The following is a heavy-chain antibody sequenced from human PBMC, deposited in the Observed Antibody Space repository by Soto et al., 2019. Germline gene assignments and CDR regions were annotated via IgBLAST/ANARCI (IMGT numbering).Heavy chain of an antibody. CDR2: MNPNSGNT. CDR3: GRGPTPRSGFPIY. CDR1: GYTVTSYD. Sequence: ASVNGSWKASGYTVTSYDINWVRQATGQGLEWMGWMNPNSGNTGYAQKFQGRVTMTRNTSISTAYMELSSLRSEDTAVYYCGRGPTPRSGFPIYWGQGTLLTVSS. D-gene: IGHD1-26*01. J-gene: IGHJ4*02. V-gene: IGHV1-8*01.